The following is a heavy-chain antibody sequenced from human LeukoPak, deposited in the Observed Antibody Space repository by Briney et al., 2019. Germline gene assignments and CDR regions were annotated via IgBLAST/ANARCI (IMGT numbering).Heavy chain of an antibody. V-gene: IGHV4-59*12. Sequence: SETLSLTCTVSGGSISSYYWSWIRQPPGKGLEWIGYIYYSGSTNYNPSLKSRVTISVDTSKNQFSLKLSSVTAADTAVYYCARSGSGAFDIWGQGTMVTVSS. CDR3: ARSGSGAFDI. CDR1: GGSISSYY. CDR2: IYYSGST. D-gene: IGHD1-26*01. J-gene: IGHJ3*02.